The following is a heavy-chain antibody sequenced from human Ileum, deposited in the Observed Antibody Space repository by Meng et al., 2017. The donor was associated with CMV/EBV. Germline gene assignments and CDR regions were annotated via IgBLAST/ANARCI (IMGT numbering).Heavy chain of an antibody. J-gene: IGHJ3*02. CDR1: GDSISSSSYY. V-gene: IGHV4-39*07. CDR2: IYYSGST. CDR3: ARDPPSSGPFDI. Sequence: SETLSLTCTVSGDSISSSSYYWGWIRQPPGKGLVWIGNIYYSGSTYYNPSLKSRVTILLDTSTNHFSLKLSYVTAADTAVYYCARDPPSSGPFDIWGQGTMVTVSS. D-gene: IGHD2-2*01.